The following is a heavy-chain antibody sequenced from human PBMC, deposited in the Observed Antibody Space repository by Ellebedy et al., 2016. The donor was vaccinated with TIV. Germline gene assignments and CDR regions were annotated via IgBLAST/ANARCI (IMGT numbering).Heavy chain of an antibody. J-gene: IGHJ4*02. D-gene: IGHD2/OR15-2a*01. Sequence: PGGSLRLSCTVSGFTFGDYGMTWFRQAPGKGLDWVGFIRTKHYGGTAEYAASVKGRFIISRDDSKSIAYLQLNSLKIEDTAVYYCTRDMSVSVDFHFDYWGQGALVTVSS. V-gene: IGHV3-49*03. CDR3: TRDMSVSVDFHFDY. CDR2: IRTKHYGGTA. CDR1: GFTFGDYG.